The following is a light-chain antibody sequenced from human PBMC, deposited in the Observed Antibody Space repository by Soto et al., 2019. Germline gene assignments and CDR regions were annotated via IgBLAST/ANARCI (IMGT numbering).Light chain of an antibody. CDR3: QQRSNWPPVIT. CDR1: QSISNY. V-gene: IGKV1-39*01. Sequence: DIQMTQSPSSLSASVGDRVTITCRASQSISNYLSWYQHKPGQAPKFLIYVASTLQSGVPSRFSGSGSGTDFTLTISSLEPEDFAVYYCQQRSNWPPVITFGQGTRLEIK. CDR2: VAS. J-gene: IGKJ5*01.